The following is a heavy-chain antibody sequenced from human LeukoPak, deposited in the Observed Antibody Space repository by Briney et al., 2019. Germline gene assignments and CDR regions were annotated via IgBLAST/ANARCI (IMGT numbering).Heavy chain of an antibody. V-gene: IGHV3-33*01. CDR1: GFTFSSYG. CDR3: ARDYGDPTRIYYYYGMDV. CDR2: IWYDGSNK. J-gene: IGHJ6*02. Sequence: QPGRSLRLSCAASGFTFSSYGMHWVRQAPGKGLEWVAVIWYDGSNKYYADSVKGRFTISRDNAKNSLYLQMNSLRAEDTAVYYCARDYGDPTRIYYYYGMDVWGQGTTVTVSS. D-gene: IGHD4-17*01.